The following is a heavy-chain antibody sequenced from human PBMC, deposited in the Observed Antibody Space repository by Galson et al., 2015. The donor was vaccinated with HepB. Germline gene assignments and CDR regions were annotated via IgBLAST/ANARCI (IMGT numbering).Heavy chain of an antibody. Sequence: SLRLSCAASGFTFSNAWMSWVRQAPGKGLEWVGRIKSKTDGGTTDYAAPVKGRFTISRDDSKNTLYLQMNSLKTEDTAVYYCTTELPPIVGATGRVSGFDYWGQGTLVTVSS. V-gene: IGHV3-15*01. D-gene: IGHD1-26*01. CDR1: GFTFSNAW. J-gene: IGHJ4*02. CDR3: TTELPPIVGATGRVSGFDY. CDR2: IKSKTDGGTT.